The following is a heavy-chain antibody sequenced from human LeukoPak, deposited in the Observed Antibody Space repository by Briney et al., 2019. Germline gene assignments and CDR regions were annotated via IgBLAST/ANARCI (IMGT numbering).Heavy chain of an antibody. CDR3: ARGGAARPDF. CDR1: GFTFSSYT. CDR2: ISTSSSYI. D-gene: IGHD6-6*01. Sequence: GGSLRLSCAASGFTFSSYTMNWVRQAPGKGLEWVSSISTSSSYIYYADSVKGRFTISRDNAKNSLYLQMNSLRVEDTAVYYCARGGAARPDFWGQGTLVTVSS. V-gene: IGHV3-21*01. J-gene: IGHJ4*02.